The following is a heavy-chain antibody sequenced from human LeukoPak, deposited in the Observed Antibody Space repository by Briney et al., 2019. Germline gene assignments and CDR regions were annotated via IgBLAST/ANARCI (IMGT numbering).Heavy chain of an antibody. D-gene: IGHD3-10*01. CDR3: ASGVWLGTNSTDKIRFDP. CDR2: INHSGST. CDR1: GGSFSGYY. V-gene: IGHV4-34*01. Sequence: SETLSLTCAVYGGSFSGYYWSWIRHPPGKGLEWIGEINHSGSTNYNPSLKSRVTISVDTSKNQFSLKLSSMTAADTAVYYCASGVWLGTNSTDKIRFDPWGQGTLVTVSS. J-gene: IGHJ5*02.